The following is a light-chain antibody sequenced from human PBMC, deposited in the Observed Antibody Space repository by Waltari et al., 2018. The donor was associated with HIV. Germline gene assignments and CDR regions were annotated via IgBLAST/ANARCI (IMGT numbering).Light chain of an antibody. V-gene: IGLV2-23*02. J-gene: IGLJ1*01. CDR2: EVS. CDR3: CAYAGSSTYV. Sequence: QSALTQPASVSGSPGQSITISCTGTSSDVGSYNLVSWYQQPPGKSPKLMIYEVSKRRSVVANRFSGSKSGNTASLSISGLQAEDEADYYCCAYAGSSTYVFGTGTKVTVL. CDR1: SSDVGSYNL.